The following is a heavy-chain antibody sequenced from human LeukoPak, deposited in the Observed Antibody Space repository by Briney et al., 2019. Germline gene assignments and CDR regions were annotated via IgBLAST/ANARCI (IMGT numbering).Heavy chain of an antibody. CDR1: GGSISSSSYY. CDR2: IYYSGST. CDR3: ARHVRPGYYYYYMDV. Sequence: SETLSLTCTVSGGSISSSSYYWGWIRQPPGKGLEWIGSIYYSGSTYYNPSLKSRVTISVDTSKNQFSLKLSSVTAADTAVYYCARHVRPGYYYYYMDVWGKGTTVTVSS. J-gene: IGHJ6*03. D-gene: IGHD3-10*02. V-gene: IGHV4-39*01.